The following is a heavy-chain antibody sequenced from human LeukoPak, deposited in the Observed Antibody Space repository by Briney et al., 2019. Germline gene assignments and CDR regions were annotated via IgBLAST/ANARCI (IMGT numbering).Heavy chain of an antibody. Sequence: PSETLSLTCAVYGGSFSGYYWSWIRQPPGKGLEWIGEINHSGSTNYNPSLKSRVTISVDTSKNQFSLKLSSVTAADTAVYYCARRWGGYDTWGQGTLVTVSS. CDR3: ARRWGGYDT. D-gene: IGHD5-12*01. CDR2: INHSGST. V-gene: IGHV4-34*01. J-gene: IGHJ4*02. CDR1: GGSFSGYY.